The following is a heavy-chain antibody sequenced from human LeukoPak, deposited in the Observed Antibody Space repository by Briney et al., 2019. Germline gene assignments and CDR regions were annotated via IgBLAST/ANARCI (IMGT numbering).Heavy chain of an antibody. Sequence: SETLSLTCTVSGGSISSGGYYWSWIRQHPGKGLEWIGYIYYSGSTYYNPSLKSRVTISVDTSNNQFSLKLSSVTAADTAVYYCAREVTTPKNWFDPWGQGTLVTVSS. CDR3: AREVTTPKNWFDP. CDR1: GGSISSGGYY. J-gene: IGHJ5*02. CDR2: IYYSGST. D-gene: IGHD1-1*01. V-gene: IGHV4-31*03.